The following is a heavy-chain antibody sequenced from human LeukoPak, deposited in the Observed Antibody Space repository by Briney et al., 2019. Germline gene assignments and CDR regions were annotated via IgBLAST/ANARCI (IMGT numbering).Heavy chain of an antibody. J-gene: IGHJ6*02. CDR1: GGSLSGYY. CDR3: ARVWQWGPGYYYGMDV. D-gene: IGHD6-19*01. Sequence: SETLSLTCAVYGGSLSGYYWSWIRQPPGKGLEWIGEINHSGSTNYNPSLKSRVTISVDTSKNQFSLKLSSVTAADTAVYYCARVWQWGPGYYYGMDVWGQGTTVTVSS. V-gene: IGHV4-34*01. CDR2: INHSGST.